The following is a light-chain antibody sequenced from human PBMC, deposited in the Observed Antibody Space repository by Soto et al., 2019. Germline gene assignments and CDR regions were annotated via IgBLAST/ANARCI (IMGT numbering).Light chain of an antibody. Sequence: DIQMTQSPSSVSASVGDTVTITCRASQGISSWLAWYRQRPGKAPNLLIFGASTLQSGVPSRFRGSGSGTAVTLTISSLRPEDFATYFCEQASTFPSFGGGTKVEI. CDR2: GAS. CDR1: QGISSW. CDR3: EQASTFPS. V-gene: IGKV1-12*02. J-gene: IGKJ4*01.